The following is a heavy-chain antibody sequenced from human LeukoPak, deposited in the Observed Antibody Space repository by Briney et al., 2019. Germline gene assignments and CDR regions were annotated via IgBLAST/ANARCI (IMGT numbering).Heavy chain of an antibody. J-gene: IGHJ3*01. D-gene: IGHD3-9*01. Sequence: GGSLRLSCAASGFTFRNYLMNWVRQAPGKGLEWVSSISSSSSYIYYADSVKGRFTISRDNAKNSLYLQMNSLRGEDTALYYCAKGGDYDILTGPAWGQGTMVTVSS. CDR1: GFTFRNYL. CDR3: AKGGDYDILTGPA. V-gene: IGHV3-21*01. CDR2: ISSSSSYI.